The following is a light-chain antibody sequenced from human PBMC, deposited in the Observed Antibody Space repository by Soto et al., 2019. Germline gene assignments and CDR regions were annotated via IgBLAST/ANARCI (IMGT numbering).Light chain of an antibody. Sequence: EIVMTQFPATLSVSPGERSTRACRSSQSFSSNLAWYQQKPCQAPRLLIYGSSTRATGIPARFSGSGSGTEFTLTISSLQSEDFAVYYCQQYNVWPRTFGQGTKVDIK. CDR1: QSFSSN. CDR2: GSS. CDR3: QQYNVWPRT. V-gene: IGKV3-15*01. J-gene: IGKJ1*01.